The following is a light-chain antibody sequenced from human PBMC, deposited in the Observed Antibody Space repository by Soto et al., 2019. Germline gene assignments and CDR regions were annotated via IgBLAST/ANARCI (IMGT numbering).Light chain of an antibody. Sequence: DIQMPQSPYSVSASLGDRVTITCQASQDISNYLNWYQQKPGKAPKLLIYDASNLETGVPSRFSGSGSGTDFTFTISSLQPEDIATYYCQQYENLPINCGQGTR. CDR3: QQYENLPIN. J-gene: IGKJ5*01. V-gene: IGKV1-33*01. CDR2: DAS. CDR1: QDISNY.